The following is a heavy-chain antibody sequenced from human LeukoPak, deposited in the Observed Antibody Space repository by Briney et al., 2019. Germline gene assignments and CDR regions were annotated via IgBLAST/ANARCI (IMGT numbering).Heavy chain of an antibody. CDR2: IYYSGST. Sequence: SETLSLTCTVPGGSISSSSYYWGWIRQPPGKGLEWIGTIYYSGSTYYNPSLKSRVTISVDTSKNQFSLMLSSVTAADTAVYYCARGRYSAGDNWFDPWGQGILVTVSS. CDR3: ARGRYSAGDNWFDP. V-gene: IGHV4-39*07. CDR1: GGSISSSSYY. J-gene: IGHJ5*02. D-gene: IGHD3-9*01.